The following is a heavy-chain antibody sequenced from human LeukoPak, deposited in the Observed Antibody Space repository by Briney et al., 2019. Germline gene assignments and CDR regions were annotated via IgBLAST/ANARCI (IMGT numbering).Heavy chain of an antibody. CDR1: GGSISSSSYY. CDR3: ARAYSSSWSLVDYYFDY. Sequence: SETLSHTCTVSGGSISSSSYYWGWIRQPPGKGLEWIGSIYYSGSTYYNPSLKSRVTISVDTSKNQFSLKLSSVTAADTAVYYCARAYSSSWSLVDYYFDYWGRGTLVTVSS. CDR2: IYYSGST. D-gene: IGHD6-13*01. J-gene: IGHJ4*02. V-gene: IGHV4-39*07.